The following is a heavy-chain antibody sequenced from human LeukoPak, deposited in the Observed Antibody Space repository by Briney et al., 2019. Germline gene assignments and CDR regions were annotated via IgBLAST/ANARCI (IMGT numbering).Heavy chain of an antibody. Sequence: PSETLSLTCTVSGGSISSYYWSWIRQPPGKGLEWIGYIYYSGSTNYNPSLKSRVTISVDTSKNQFSLKLSSVTAADTAVYYCARERSSWYTQNYYYYYMDVWGKGTTVTISS. CDR2: IYYSGST. CDR3: ARERSSWYTQNYYYYYMDV. V-gene: IGHV4-59*01. D-gene: IGHD6-13*01. J-gene: IGHJ6*03. CDR1: GGSISSYY.